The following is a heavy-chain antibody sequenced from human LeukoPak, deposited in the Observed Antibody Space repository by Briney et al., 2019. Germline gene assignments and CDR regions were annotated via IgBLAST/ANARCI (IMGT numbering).Heavy chain of an antibody. CDR3: PRAIGDSWSGYTAQRFDY. V-gene: IGHV1-18*01. D-gene: IGHD3-3*01. Sequence: ASVKVSCKXSGYTFTSYGISWVRQAPGQGLEWMGWISAYNGNTNYSQKLQGRVTMTTDTSTSTAYMELRSLRSDDTAVYYCPRAIGDSWSGYTAQRFDYWGQGTLVTVSS. J-gene: IGHJ4*02. CDR1: GYTFTSYG. CDR2: ISAYNGNT.